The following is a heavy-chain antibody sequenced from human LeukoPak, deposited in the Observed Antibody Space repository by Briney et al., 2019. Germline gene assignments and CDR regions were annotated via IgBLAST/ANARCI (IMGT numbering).Heavy chain of an antibody. D-gene: IGHD3-22*01. J-gene: IGHJ3*02. Sequence: AGESLKISCKGSGYSFTSYWIGWVRQMPGKGLEWMGIIYPGDSDTRYSPSFQGQVTISADKSISTAYLQWSSLKASDTAMYYCARRWTYYYDSSGYRSDAFDIWGQGTMVTVSS. CDR2: IYPGDSDT. CDR1: GYSFTSYW. CDR3: ARRWTYYYDSSGYRSDAFDI. V-gene: IGHV5-51*01.